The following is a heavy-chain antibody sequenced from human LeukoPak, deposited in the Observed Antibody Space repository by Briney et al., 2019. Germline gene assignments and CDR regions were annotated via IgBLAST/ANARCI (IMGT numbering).Heavy chain of an antibody. CDR2: IFYSGST. D-gene: IGHD3-3*01. J-gene: IGHJ5*02. CDR1: GGSISTSSYY. V-gene: IGHV4-39*07. Sequence: SETLSLTCTVSGGSISTSSYYWGWVRQPPGKGLEWIGNIFYSGSTYYSPSLKSRVTISVDTSKNQFSLKLSSVTAADTAVYYCARGVNDFWSGYYTGDWFDPWGQGTLVTVSS. CDR3: ARGVNDFWSGYYTGDWFDP.